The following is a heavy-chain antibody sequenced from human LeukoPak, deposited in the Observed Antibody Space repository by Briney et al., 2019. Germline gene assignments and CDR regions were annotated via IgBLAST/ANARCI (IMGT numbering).Heavy chain of an antibody. D-gene: IGHD5-24*01. V-gene: IGHV3-23*01. CDR2: ISDSGSNT. CDR1: GFTFSSDA. J-gene: IGHJ4*02. CDR3: AKVGWQPPDY. Sequence: GGSLRLSCAASGFTFSSDAMSWVRQAPGKGLEWISAISDSGSNTFYADSVKGRFTISRDNSKNTLYLQMNSLRAEDTAIYYCAKVGWQPPDYWGQGTLVTVSS.